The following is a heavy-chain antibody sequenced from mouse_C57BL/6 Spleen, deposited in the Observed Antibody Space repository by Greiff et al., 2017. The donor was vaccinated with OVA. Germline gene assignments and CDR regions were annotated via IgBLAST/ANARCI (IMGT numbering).Heavy chain of an antibody. CDR1: GYTFTSYW. Sequence: QVQLKQPGAELVKPGASVKLSCKASGYTFTSYWLHWVKQRPGQGLEWIGMIHPNSGSTNYNEKFKSKATLTVDKSSSTAYMQLSSLTSEDSAVYYCARTDLHGAWFAYWGQGTLVTVSA. D-gene: IGHD2-1*01. V-gene: IGHV1-64*01. CDR2: IHPNSGST. J-gene: IGHJ3*01. CDR3: ARTDLHGAWFAY.